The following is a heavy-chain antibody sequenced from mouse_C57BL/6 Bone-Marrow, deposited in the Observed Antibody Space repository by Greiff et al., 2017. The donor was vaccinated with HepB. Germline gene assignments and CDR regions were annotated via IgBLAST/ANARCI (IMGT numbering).Heavy chain of an antibody. D-gene: IGHD1-1*01. CDR2: INPSSGYT. V-gene: IGHV1-7*01. J-gene: IGHJ2*01. CDR1: GYTFPSYW. Sequence: QVQLQQSGAELAKPGASVKLSCKASGYTFPSYWMHWVKQRPGQGLEWIGYINPSSGYTKYNQKFKDKATLTADKSSSTAYMQLSSLTYEDSAVYYCAGPYYYGSSYLDYWGQGTTLTVSS. CDR3: AGPYYYGSSYLDY.